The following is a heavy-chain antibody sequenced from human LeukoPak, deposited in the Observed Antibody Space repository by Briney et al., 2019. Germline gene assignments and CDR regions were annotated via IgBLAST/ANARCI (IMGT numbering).Heavy chain of an antibody. D-gene: IGHD2-15*01. J-gene: IGHJ4*02. Sequence: GGSLRLSCAASGFTFSSYAVSWVRQTPGKGLEWVSAISGSGGSTYYADSVKGRFTISRDNSKNTLYLQMNSLRAEDTAVYYCAKDRVSTTPLEWGQGTLVTVSS. CDR1: GFTFSSYA. CDR3: AKDRVSTTPLE. CDR2: ISGSGGST. V-gene: IGHV3-23*01.